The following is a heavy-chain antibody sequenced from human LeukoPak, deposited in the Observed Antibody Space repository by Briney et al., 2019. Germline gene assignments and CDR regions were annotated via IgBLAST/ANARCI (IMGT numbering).Heavy chain of an antibody. CDR3: ARDRVDSSGYYYYYGIGV. D-gene: IGHD3-22*01. J-gene: IGHJ6*02. Sequence: SETLSLTCAVYGGSFSGYYWTWIRQPPGKGLEWIGEINHSGSTNYNPSLKSRVTISVDTSKNQFSLNLSSVTAADTAIYYCARDRVDSSGYYYYYGIGVWGQGTAVTVSS. CDR1: GGSFSGYY. CDR2: INHSGST. V-gene: IGHV4-34*01.